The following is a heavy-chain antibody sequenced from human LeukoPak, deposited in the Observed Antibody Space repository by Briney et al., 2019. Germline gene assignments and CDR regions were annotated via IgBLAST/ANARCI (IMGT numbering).Heavy chain of an antibody. CDR2: IIPILGIA. V-gene: IGHV1-69*04. CDR3: ARDRGASTVTTSVIQDY. Sequence: ASVKVSCKASGGTFSSYAISWVRQAPGQGLEWMGRIIPILGIANYAQKFQGRVTITADKSTSTAYMELSSLRSEDTAVYYCARDRGASTVTTSVIQDYWGQGTMVTVSS. D-gene: IGHD4-17*01. J-gene: IGHJ4*02. CDR1: GGTFSSYA.